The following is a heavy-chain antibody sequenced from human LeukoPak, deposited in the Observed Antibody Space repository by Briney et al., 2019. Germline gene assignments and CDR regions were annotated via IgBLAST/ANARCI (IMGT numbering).Heavy chain of an antibody. D-gene: IGHD3-22*01. CDR3: ARSSYDSSGYQRIFDY. Sequence: SQTLSLTCTVSGGSIGSGGYYWSWIRQHPGKGLEWIGYIYYSGSTYYNPSLKSRVTISVDTSKNQFSLKLSSVTAADTAVYYCARSSYDSSGYQRIFDYWGQGTLVTVSS. CDR2: IYYSGST. J-gene: IGHJ4*02. CDR1: GGSIGSGGYY. V-gene: IGHV4-31*03.